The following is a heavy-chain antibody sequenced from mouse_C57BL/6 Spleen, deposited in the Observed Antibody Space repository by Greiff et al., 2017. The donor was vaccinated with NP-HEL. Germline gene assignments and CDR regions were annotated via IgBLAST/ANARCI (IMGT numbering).Heavy chain of an antibody. CDR3: ARRYGRRYGYFDV. D-gene: IGHD1-1*01. Sequence: DVKLQESGPGLVKPSQSLSLTCSVTGYSITSGYYWNWIRQFPGNKLEWMGYISYDGSNNYNPSLKNRISITRDTSQNQFFLKLNSVTTEDTATYYWARRYGRRYGYFDVWGTGTTVTVSS. CDR1: GYSITSGYY. V-gene: IGHV3-6*01. CDR2: ISYDGSN. J-gene: IGHJ1*03.